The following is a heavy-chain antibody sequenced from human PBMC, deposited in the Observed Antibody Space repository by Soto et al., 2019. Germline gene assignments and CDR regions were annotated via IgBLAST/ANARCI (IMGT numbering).Heavy chain of an antibody. CDR1: GFTFSNYA. CDR3: ARAPQQWLTIFDY. D-gene: IGHD6-19*01. Sequence: EVQLLESGGGLVQPGESLRLSCVASGFTFSNYAMSWVRQAPGKGLEWVSGISGSGGTTYYADSVEGRFTISRDNSKNTLFLQMNSLRAGDTAVYYCARAPQQWLTIFDYWGQGALVTVSS. J-gene: IGHJ4*02. CDR2: ISGSGGTT. V-gene: IGHV3-23*01.